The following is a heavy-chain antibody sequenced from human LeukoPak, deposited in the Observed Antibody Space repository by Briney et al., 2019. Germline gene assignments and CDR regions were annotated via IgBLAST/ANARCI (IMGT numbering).Heavy chain of an antibody. CDR3: ARDPGKIGGNSSPFDY. Sequence: GGSLRLSCAASGFTFSSYWMSWVRQAPGKGLEWVANIKQDGNEKYYLDSVRGRFTISRDNAKNSLYLQMNSLRAEDTAVYYCARDPGKIGGNSSPFDYWGQGTLVTVSS. D-gene: IGHD4-23*01. V-gene: IGHV3-7*01. CDR1: GFTFSSYW. J-gene: IGHJ4*02. CDR2: IKQDGNEK.